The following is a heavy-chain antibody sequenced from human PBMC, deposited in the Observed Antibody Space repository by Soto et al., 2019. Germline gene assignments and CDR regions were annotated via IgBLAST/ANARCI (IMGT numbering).Heavy chain of an antibody. V-gene: IGHV3-23*01. J-gene: IGHJ5*02. Sequence: PGGSLRLSCAASGFTFSSYAMSWVRQAPGKGLEWVSAISGSGGSTYYADSVKGRFTISRDNSKNTLYLQMNSLRAEDTAVYYCAKASYVWVTTSWFDPWGQGTLVTVSS. CDR3: AKASYVWVTTSWFDP. D-gene: IGHD4-17*01. CDR2: ISGSGGST. CDR1: GFTFSSYA.